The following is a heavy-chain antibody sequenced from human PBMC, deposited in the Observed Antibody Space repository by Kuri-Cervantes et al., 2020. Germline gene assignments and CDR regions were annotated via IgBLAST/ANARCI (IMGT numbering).Heavy chain of an antibody. D-gene: IGHD4-17*01. CDR3: ARLPTVTTSFDY. CDR1: GGSISSSSYY. J-gene: IGHJ4*02. Sequence: ESLKISCTVSGGSISSSSYYWGWIRQPPGKGLEWIGSIYYSGSTYYNPSLKSRVTISVDTSKNQFSLKLSSVTAADTAVYYCARLPTVTTSFDYWGQGTLVTVSS. V-gene: IGHV4-39*01. CDR2: IYYSGST.